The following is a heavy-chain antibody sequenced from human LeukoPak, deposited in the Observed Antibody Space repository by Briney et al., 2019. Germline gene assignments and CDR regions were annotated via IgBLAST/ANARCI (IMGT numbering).Heavy chain of an antibody. J-gene: IGHJ4*02. CDR2: IYSTGST. D-gene: IGHD3-3*01. Sequence: SETLSLTCTVSGGSISGYYWTWIRQPAGKGLEWIGRIYSTGSTNYNPSLKSRVTMSVDTSKNQFSLKLSSVTVADTAVYYCARADFWSGYYTHFDCWGQGTLVTVSS. CDR3: ARADFWSGYYTHFDC. CDR1: GGSISGYY. V-gene: IGHV4-4*07.